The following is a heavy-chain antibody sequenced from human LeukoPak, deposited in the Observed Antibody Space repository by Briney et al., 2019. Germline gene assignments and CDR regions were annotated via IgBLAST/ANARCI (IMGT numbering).Heavy chain of an antibody. Sequence: ASVTVSCKASGYTFTGYYMHWVRQAPGQGLEWMGWINPKTGGTSYAQKFQCRVTMTRDTSISTVNMELSRLTSDDTAVYYCARATAENDHWGQGTLVTVSS. J-gene: IGHJ4*02. CDR2: INPKTGGT. V-gene: IGHV1-2*02. CDR3: ARATAENDH. D-gene: IGHD1-14*01. CDR1: GYTFTGYY.